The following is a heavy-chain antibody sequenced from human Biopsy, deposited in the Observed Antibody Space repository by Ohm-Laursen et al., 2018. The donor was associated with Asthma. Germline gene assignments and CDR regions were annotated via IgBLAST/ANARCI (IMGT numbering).Heavy chain of an antibody. CDR3: ARGDSSNWSHYYFDY. V-gene: IGHV3-23*01. D-gene: IGHD3-22*01. Sequence: SLRLSCAASGFTFSNYAMSWVRQAPGKGLEWVSSITGSGGFTYYADSVRGRFTISRDYSKNTLYLQMHSLRAEDTAAYYCARGDSSNWSHYYFDYWGQGTLVTVSS. CDR2: ITGSGGFT. J-gene: IGHJ4*02. CDR1: GFTFSNYA.